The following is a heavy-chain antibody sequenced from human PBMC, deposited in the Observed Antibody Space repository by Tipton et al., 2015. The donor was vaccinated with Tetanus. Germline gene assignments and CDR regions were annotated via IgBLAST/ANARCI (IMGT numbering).Heavy chain of an antibody. CDR3: ARQAENWFDP. J-gene: IGHJ5*02. V-gene: IGHV4-39*01. CDR2: VYYDGSP. Sequence: TLSLTCTVSGSSVTSTTHYWGWVRQPPGKALEWLGTVYYDGSPYYNSSLKSRLTKSVDTSKRQFFLRLTSVTAADTAVYYCARQAENWFDPWGQGTLVTVSS. CDR1: GSSVTSTTHY.